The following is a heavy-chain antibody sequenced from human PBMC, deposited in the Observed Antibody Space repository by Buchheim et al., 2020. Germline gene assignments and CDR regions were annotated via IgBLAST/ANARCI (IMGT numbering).Heavy chain of an antibody. CDR2: INSSGGNT. CDR3: ARGTANYDD. J-gene: IGHJ4*02. Sequence: EVQLLESGGGLVQPGGSLRLSCAASGFTFSSCSMSWVRQPPGKGLEWVSRINSSGGNTDYADSVKGRFTISRDNAKNKLYLPMNRLRAEDTAVYYCARGTANYDDWGKGT. D-gene: IGHD1-7*01. CDR1: GFTFSSCS. V-gene: IGHV3-23*01.